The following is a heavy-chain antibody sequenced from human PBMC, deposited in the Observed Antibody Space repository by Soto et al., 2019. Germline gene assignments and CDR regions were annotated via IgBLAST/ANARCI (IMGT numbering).Heavy chain of an antibody. CDR3: AKGVNIVVVVASFHY. Sequence: GGSLRLSCAASGFSLSSFGVHWVRQAPGKGLEWVAVIWNNGNNRRYGGPVRGRFTVSSDNSENTVYLKMDSLRVEDTAMYYCAKGVNIVVVVASFHYWGPGTMVTVYS. CDR2: IWNNGNNR. J-gene: IGHJ4*02. CDR1: GFSLSSFG. V-gene: IGHV3-33*03. D-gene: IGHD2-15*01.